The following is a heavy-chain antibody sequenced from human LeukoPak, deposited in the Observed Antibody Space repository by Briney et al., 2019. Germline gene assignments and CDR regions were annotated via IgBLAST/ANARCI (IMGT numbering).Heavy chain of an antibody. Sequence: GGSLRLSCTASGFTFCDYAMSWFRQAPGKGLEWVGFIRSKAYGGTTEYAASVKGRFTISRDDSKSIDYLQMNSLKTEDTAVYYCTRVGAWGYYFDYWGQGTLVTVSS. V-gene: IGHV3-49*03. CDR1: GFTFCDYA. CDR2: IRSKAYGGTT. CDR3: TRVGAWGYYFDY. J-gene: IGHJ4*02. D-gene: IGHD3-16*01.